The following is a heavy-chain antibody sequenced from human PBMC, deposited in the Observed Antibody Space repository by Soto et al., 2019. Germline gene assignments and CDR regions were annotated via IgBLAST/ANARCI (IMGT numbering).Heavy chain of an antibody. CDR2: IYPGDSDT. CDR3: ARLDYGDLHFDY. D-gene: IGHD4-17*01. Sequence: GESLKISCQGSGYLFSNYWIGWVRQMPGKGLEWMGVIYPGDSDTRYSPAFQGQVTISADKSITTAYLQWSSLKASDTAMFYCARLDYGDLHFDYWGQGTLVTVSS. CDR1: GYLFSNYW. V-gene: IGHV5-51*01. J-gene: IGHJ4*02.